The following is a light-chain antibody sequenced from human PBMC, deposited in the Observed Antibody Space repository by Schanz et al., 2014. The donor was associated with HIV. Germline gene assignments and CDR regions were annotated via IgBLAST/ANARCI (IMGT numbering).Light chain of an antibody. Sequence: DIQMPQSPSSLSASVGDTVTITCRASQSISISLNWYQQKPVKAPQLLIYATSLLHTGIPDRFSGSGSGTDFSLTISRLEPEDFAVYYCQQYGSSPLTFGGGTKVEIK. V-gene: IGKV1-39*01. CDR1: QSISIS. CDR2: ATS. CDR3: QQYGSSPLT. J-gene: IGKJ4*01.